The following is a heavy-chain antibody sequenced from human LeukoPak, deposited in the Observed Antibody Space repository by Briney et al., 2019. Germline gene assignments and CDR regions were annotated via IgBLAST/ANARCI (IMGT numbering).Heavy chain of an antibody. CDR2: ISSSSSYI. Sequence: PGGSLRLSCGASGFTFSNYAMTWVRQAPGKGLEWVSSISSSSSYIYYADSVKGRFTISRDNAKNSLYLQMNSLRAEDTAVYYCARVSRELPYFDYWGQGTLVTVSS. CDR1: GFTFSNYA. V-gene: IGHV3-21*01. D-gene: IGHD1-26*01. J-gene: IGHJ4*02. CDR3: ARVSRELPYFDY.